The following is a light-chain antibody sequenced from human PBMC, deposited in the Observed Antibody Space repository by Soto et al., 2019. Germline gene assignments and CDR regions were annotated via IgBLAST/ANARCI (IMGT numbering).Light chain of an antibody. V-gene: IGLV2-14*01. CDR1: SSDVGGYNY. Sequence: QSALTQPASVSGSPGQSITISCTGTSSDVGGYNYVSWYQQHPGKAPKLMIYDVSNRPSGVSNRFSGSKSANTASLTISGLQAEDGADYSCRSYTGSSTYVVFGGGTKLTVL. J-gene: IGLJ2*01. CDR2: DVS. CDR3: RSYTGSSTYVV.